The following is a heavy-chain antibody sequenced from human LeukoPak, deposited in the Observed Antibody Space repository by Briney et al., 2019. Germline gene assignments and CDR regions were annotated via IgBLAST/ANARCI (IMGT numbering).Heavy chain of an antibody. D-gene: IGHD1-1*01. CDR2: ISTSGST. V-gene: IGHV4-4*07. J-gene: IGHJ3*02. CDR3: ARADKTVGNNAFEI. CDR1: GGSISSYY. Sequence: PSETLSLTCNVSGGSISSYYWSWIRQPAGKGLEWIGRISTSGSTNYNRSLKSRTTMSVDTSKNQFSLKLSSVTAADTAVYYCARADKTVGNNAFEIWGRGTVVTVSS.